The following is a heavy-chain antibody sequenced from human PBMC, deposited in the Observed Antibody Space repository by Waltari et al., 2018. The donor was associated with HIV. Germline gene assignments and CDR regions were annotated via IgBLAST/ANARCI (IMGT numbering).Heavy chain of an antibody. CDR1: GFPFSSYG. D-gene: IGHD1-1*01. CDR2: ISYDGSNK. J-gene: IGHJ4*02. CDR3: AKGWTPRYFDY. Sequence: QVQLVESGGGVVQPGRSLRLSWAATGFPFSSYGMHWVRQAPGKGLEWVAVISYDGSNKYYADSVKGRFTISRDNSKNTLYLQMNSLRVEDTAVYYCAKGWTPRYFDYWGQGTLVTVSS. V-gene: IGHV3-30*18.